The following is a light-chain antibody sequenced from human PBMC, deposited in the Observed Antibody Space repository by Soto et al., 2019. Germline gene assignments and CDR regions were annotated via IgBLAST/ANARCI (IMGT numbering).Light chain of an antibody. Sequence: DIQMTQSPSSLSASVGDRVTITCQASQDINNYLNWYQQKPGKAPKLLIYDASNLETGVPSRFGGSGSGTDFTFTISSLQPEDIATYYCQQYDNLPPFTFGQGTRREIK. CDR3: QQYDNLPPFT. CDR1: QDINNY. CDR2: DAS. V-gene: IGKV1-33*01. J-gene: IGKJ5*01.